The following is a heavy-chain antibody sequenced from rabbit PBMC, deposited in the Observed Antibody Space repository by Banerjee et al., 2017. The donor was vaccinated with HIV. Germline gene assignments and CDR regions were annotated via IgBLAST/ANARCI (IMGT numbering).Heavy chain of an antibody. CDR3: ARDLAGVIGWNFNL. CDR1: GFSFSNGYV. J-gene: IGHJ4*01. CDR2: IDPIFGSA. V-gene: IGHV1S45*01. Sequence: QEQLEESGGDLVKPEGSLTLTCTASGFSFSNGYVMCWVRQAPGKGLEWIGYIDPIFGSAYYASWVNGRFTISSHNAQNTLYLQLNSLTVADTATYFCARDLAGVIGWNFNLWGQGTLVTVS. D-gene: IGHD4-1*01.